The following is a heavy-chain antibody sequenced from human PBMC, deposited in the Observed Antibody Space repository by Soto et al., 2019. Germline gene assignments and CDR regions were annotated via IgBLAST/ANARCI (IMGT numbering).Heavy chain of an antibody. CDR1: GFTFSSYW. J-gene: IGHJ4*02. CDR2: IKQDGSEK. CDR3: ARVGGYDLNFFDY. V-gene: IGHV3-7*01. D-gene: IGHD5-12*01. Sequence: EVQLVESGGGLAQPGGSLRLSCAASGFTFSSYWMSWVRQAPGKGLEWVANIKQDGSEKYYVDSVKGRFTISRDNAKNSLYLQMNSLRAEDTAVYYCARVGGYDLNFFDYWGQGTLVTVSS.